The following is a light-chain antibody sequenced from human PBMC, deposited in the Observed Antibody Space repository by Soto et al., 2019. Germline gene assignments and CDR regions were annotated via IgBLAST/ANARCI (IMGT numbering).Light chain of an antibody. Sequence: DIQMTQSPSTLSASVGDRVTITCRASQSISSWLAWYQQKPGKAPKLLIYKASSLESGVPSRFSGSGSGTECTLTISSLQPDDFATYYCQQYNSYSRTFGKGTKVEIK. CDR1: QSISSW. V-gene: IGKV1-5*03. J-gene: IGKJ1*01. CDR3: QQYNSYSRT. CDR2: KAS.